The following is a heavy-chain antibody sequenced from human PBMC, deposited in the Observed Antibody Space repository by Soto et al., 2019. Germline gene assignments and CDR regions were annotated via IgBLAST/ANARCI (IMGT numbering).Heavy chain of an antibody. D-gene: IGHD7-27*01. J-gene: IGHJ4*02. CDR1: GFTFSGHG. V-gene: IGHV3-33*03. CDR3: ARWTGMTPTGGLDY. Sequence: QVQLMESGGGVVQPGRSLRLSCAASGFTFSGHGMHWVRQAPGKGLELVGFIWFDGSNVDYIDSVKGRFTISRDNFRNMLYLQMNSLRAEDTSVYYCARWTGMTPTGGLDYWGQGTLVTVSS. CDR2: IWFDGSNV.